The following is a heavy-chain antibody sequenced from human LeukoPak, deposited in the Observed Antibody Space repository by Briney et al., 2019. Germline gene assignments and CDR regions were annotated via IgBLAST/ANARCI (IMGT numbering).Heavy chain of an antibody. J-gene: IGHJ5*02. CDR3: ARGKTSQNIVTRKTYNWFDP. D-gene: IGHD2/OR15-2a*01. CDR1: GFTFSTYT. CDR2: ISSSGSTI. Sequence: PGGSLRLSCVASGFTFSTYTMNWVRQAPGKGLEWVSFISSSGSTIYYAGSVEGRFTISRDNAKNSLYLQMNSLRVEDTAVYYCARGKTSQNIVTRKTYNWFDPWGQGTLVTVSS. V-gene: IGHV3-48*01.